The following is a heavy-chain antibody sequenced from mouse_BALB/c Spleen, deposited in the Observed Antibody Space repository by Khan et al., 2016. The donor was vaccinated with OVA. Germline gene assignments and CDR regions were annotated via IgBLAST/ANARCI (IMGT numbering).Heavy chain of an antibody. J-gene: IGHJ3*01. CDR1: GYTFTNYG. CDR3: ARGSYMYGSWFAY. CDR2: INTNTGES. D-gene: IGHD2-14*01. V-gene: IGHV9-3*02. Sequence: QIQLVQSGPELKKPGETVKISCKASGYTFTNYGMNWVKQAPGKGLKWMGWINTNTGESTDAEEFKERIAFCLETSASTAYLQINNLKNEDTATYLSARGSYMYGSWFAYWGQGTLVTVSA.